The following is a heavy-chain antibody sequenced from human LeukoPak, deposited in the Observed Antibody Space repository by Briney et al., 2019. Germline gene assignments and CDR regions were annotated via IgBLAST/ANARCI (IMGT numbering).Heavy chain of an antibody. CDR2: ITSSSTTI. CDR1: GFTFSSYS. Sequence: GGSLRLSCAVSGFTFSSYSMSRVRQAPGKGLEWVSYITSSSTTIYYADSVKGRFTISRDNAKNSLYLQMNSLRAEDTAVYYCGRVPAAYLYFDYWGQGTLVTVSS. CDR3: GRVPAAYLYFDY. D-gene: IGHD6-13*01. V-gene: IGHV3-48*01. J-gene: IGHJ4*02.